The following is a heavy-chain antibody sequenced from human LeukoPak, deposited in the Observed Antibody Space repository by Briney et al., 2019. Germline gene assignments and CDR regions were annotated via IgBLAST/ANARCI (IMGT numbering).Heavy chain of an antibody. Sequence: GGSLRLSCAASGFTFSSYAMSWVRQAPGNGLEWVSAISGSGGSTYYADSVKGRFTISRDNSKNTLYLQMNSLRAEDTAVYYCAQVTEWELPVGPHYFDYWGQGTLVTVSS. CDR3: AQVTEWELPVGPHYFDY. J-gene: IGHJ4*02. CDR1: GFTFSSYA. V-gene: IGHV3-23*01. CDR2: ISGSGGST. D-gene: IGHD1-26*01.